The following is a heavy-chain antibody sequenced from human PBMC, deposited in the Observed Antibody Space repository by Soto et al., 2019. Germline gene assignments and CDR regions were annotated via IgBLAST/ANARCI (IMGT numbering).Heavy chain of an antibody. Sequence: ASVKVSCKAAAYAFTSYDINWVRQATGQDFEWMGWMNPNNGNTAYAQKFQGRVTMTRDTSKSTAFMELSSLTSEDTAVYYCARGPRNWGVDYWGQGTLVTVS. D-gene: IGHD7-27*01. V-gene: IGHV1-8*01. CDR3: ARGPRNWGVDY. J-gene: IGHJ4*02. CDR2: MNPNNGNT. CDR1: AYAFTSYD.